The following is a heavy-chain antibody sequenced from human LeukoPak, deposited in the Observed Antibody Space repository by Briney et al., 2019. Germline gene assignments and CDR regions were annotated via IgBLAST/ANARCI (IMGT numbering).Heavy chain of an antibody. V-gene: IGHV1-2*02. Sequence: GASVKVSCKASGYTFTGYYMHWVRQAPGQGLEWMGWINPNSGGTNYAQKFQGRVTMTRDTSISTAYMELSRLRSDDTAVYYCARVPDTAMDPFDYWGQGTLVTVSS. CDR2: INPNSGGT. J-gene: IGHJ4*02. CDR3: ARVPDTAMDPFDY. CDR1: GYTFTGYY. D-gene: IGHD5-18*01.